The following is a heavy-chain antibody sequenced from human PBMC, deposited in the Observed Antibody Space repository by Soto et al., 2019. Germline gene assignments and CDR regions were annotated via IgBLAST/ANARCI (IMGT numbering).Heavy chain of an antibody. J-gene: IGHJ4*02. Sequence: SETLSLTCTVSGGSISSYYWSWIRQPPGKGLEWIGYIYYSGSTNYNPSLKSRVTISVDTSKNQFSLKLSSVTAADTAVYYCARDAAYTLGPFDYWGQGTLVTVSS. V-gene: IGHV4-59*01. CDR1: GGSISSYY. CDR2: IYYSGST. D-gene: IGHD1-1*01. CDR3: ARDAAYTLGPFDY.